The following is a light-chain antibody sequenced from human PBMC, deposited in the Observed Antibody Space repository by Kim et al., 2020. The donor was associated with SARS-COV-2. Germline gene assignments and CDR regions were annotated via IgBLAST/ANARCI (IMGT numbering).Light chain of an antibody. Sequence: GDSVTITCRPSQGISSAFAWYQQKPGKAPKLLIYDASSLESGVPSRFSGSGSGTDFTLTSSTLQPEDFATYYCQQFNNYQWTFGQGTKVDIK. V-gene: IGKV1D-13*01. CDR3: QQFNNYQWT. CDR1: QGISSA. J-gene: IGKJ1*01. CDR2: DAS.